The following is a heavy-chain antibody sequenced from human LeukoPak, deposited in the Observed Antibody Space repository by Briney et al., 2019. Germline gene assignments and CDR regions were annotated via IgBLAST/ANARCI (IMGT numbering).Heavy chain of an antibody. Sequence: GGSLRLSCAASGFTFSTYAMSWVRQAPGKGLEWVSAISGSAGGSTFYADSVKGRFTISRDNSKNTLYLQMNSLRAEDTAVYHCAINYDSSGHHYDMDVWGQGTTVTVSS. D-gene: IGHD3-22*01. CDR3: AINYDSSGHHYDMDV. J-gene: IGHJ6*02. V-gene: IGHV3-23*01. CDR1: GFTFSTYA. CDR2: ISGSAGGST.